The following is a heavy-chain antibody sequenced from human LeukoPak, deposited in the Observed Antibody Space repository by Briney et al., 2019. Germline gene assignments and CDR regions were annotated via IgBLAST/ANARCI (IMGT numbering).Heavy chain of an antibody. J-gene: IGHJ4*02. Sequence: NPSETLSLTFTVSDDSISDYYRGWIRQPPGKGLEWIGYFYNSGRSTYNPSLKSRVTISVDTSKNQFSLKLSSVTAADTAVYYCARHVGRTVVTSGPDYWGQGTLVTVSS. V-gene: IGHV4-59*08. CDR1: DDSISDYY. CDR3: ARHVGRTVVTSGPDY. CDR2: FYNSGRS. D-gene: IGHD4-23*01.